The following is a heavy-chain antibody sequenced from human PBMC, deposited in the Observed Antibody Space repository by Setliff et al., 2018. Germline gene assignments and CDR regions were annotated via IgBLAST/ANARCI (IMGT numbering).Heavy chain of an antibody. CDR3: ARRDQAGFFDY. Sequence: SVKVSCKASGGTFSSYAISWVRQAPGQGLEWMGGIIPILGIANYAQKFQGRVTITADKSTSTAYMELSSLRSEDTALYYCARRDQAGFFDYWGQGTLVTVSS. CDR2: IIPILGIA. CDR1: GGTFSSYA. D-gene: IGHD2-2*01. J-gene: IGHJ4*02. V-gene: IGHV1-69*10.